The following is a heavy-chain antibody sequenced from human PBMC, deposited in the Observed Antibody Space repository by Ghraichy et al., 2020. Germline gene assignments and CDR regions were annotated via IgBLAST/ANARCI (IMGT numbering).Heavy chain of an antibody. CDR3: AKDLGYCSGGSCYQLEPYYYGMDV. Sequence: GGSLRLSCAASGFTFDDYAMHWVRQAPGKGLEWVSLISWDGGSTYYADSVKGRFTISRDNGKNSLYLQMNSLRIEDTALYYCAKDLGYCSGGSCYQLEPYYYGMDVWGQGHTVIVFS. D-gene: IGHD2-15*01. CDR1: GFTFDDYA. J-gene: IGHJ6*02. CDR2: ISWDGGST. V-gene: IGHV3-43*02.